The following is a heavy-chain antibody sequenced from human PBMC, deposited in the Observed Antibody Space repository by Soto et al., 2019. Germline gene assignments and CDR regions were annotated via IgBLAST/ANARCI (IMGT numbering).Heavy chain of an antibody. CDR3: ARSMTTVTFDAFDI. Sequence: ASVKVSCKASGYTFTSYYMHWVRQAPGQGLEWMGWISAYNGNTNYAQKLQGRVTMTTDTSTSTAYMELRSLRSDDTAVYYCARSMTTVTFDAFDIWGQGTMVTVSS. CDR1: GYTFTSYY. J-gene: IGHJ3*02. V-gene: IGHV1-18*04. CDR2: ISAYNGNT. D-gene: IGHD4-17*01.